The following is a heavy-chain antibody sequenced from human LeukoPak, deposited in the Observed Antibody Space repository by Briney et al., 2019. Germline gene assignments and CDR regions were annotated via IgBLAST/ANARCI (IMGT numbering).Heavy chain of an antibody. J-gene: IGHJ4*02. CDR2: IYYSGST. V-gene: IGHV4-59*01. D-gene: IGHD1-7*01. CDR1: GGSISSYY. Sequence: SETLSLTCTVSGGSISSYYWSWIRQPPGKGLEWIGYIYYSGSTNYNPSLKSRVTISVDTSMNQFSLKLSSVTAADTAVYYCARAIGITGTTFDYWGQGTLVTVSS. CDR3: ARAIGITGTTFDY.